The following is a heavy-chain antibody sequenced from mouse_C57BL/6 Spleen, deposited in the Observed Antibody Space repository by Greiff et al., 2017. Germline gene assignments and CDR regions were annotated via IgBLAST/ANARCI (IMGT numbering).Heavy chain of an antibody. CDR3: ASLLLPGAMDY. V-gene: IGHV5-4*03. J-gene: IGHJ4*01. CDR2: ISDGGSYT. Sequence: EVMLVESGGGLVKPGGSLKLSCAASGFTFSSYAMSWVRQTPEKRLEWVATISDGGSYTYYPDNVKGRFTISRDNAKNNLYLQMSHLKSEDTAMYYCASLLLPGAMDYWGQGTSGTVSS. CDR1: GFTFSSYA. D-gene: IGHD1-1*01.